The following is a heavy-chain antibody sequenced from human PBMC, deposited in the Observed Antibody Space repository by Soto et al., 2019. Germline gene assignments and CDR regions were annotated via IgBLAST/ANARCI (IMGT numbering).Heavy chain of an antibody. J-gene: IGHJ4*02. CDR3: ARASASSKLRGVVIN. V-gene: IGHV4-4*02. CDR1: GASIITDNW. CDR2: IYHSGNT. D-gene: IGHD3-10*01. Sequence: QVQLQESGPGLVKPSGTLSLTCALSGASIITDNWWSWVQPPGKEMEWIGEIYHSGNTNFNPSVKSRVTISVDTSKNQFSLTVSSVTAADTAIYYCARASASSKLRGVVINWGQGTLVTVSS.